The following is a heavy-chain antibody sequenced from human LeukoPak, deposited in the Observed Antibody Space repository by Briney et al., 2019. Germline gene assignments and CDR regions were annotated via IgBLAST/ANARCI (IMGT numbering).Heavy chain of an antibody. Sequence: SVNLSFTASGGTFSSYAISWVRQPPGQGLEWMGGIIPIFGTANYAQKFQGRVTTTTDESTSTAYMELSSLRSEDTAVYYCASGYCSSTSCQGSIVVINHSMDVWGKGTTVTVSS. CDR1: GGTFSSYA. CDR3: ASGYCSSTSCQGSIVVINHSMDV. CDR2: IIPIFGTA. D-gene: IGHD2-2*01. V-gene: IGHV1-69*05. J-gene: IGHJ6*04.